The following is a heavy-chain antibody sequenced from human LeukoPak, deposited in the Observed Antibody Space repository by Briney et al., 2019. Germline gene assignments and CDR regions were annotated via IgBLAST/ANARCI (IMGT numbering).Heavy chain of an antibody. D-gene: IGHD4-17*01. Sequence: PGGSLRLSCAASGFTVSSNYMSWVRQAPGKGLEWVSVIYSGGSTYYADSVKGRFTISRDNSKNTLYLQMNSLRAEDTAVYYCARDVSDGDHGYFDYWGQGTLVTVSS. CDR3: ARDVSDGDHGYFDY. V-gene: IGHV3-53*01. CDR1: GFTVSSNY. J-gene: IGHJ4*02. CDR2: IYSGGST.